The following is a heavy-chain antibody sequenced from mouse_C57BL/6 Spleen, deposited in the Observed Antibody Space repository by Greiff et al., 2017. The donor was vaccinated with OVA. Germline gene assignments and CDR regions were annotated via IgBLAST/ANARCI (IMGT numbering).Heavy chain of an antibody. CDR3: VRPAGSSWGFAY. D-gene: IGHD1-1*01. Sequence: DVKLVESGGGLVQPKGSLKLSCAASGFSFNTYAMNWVRQAPGKGLEWVARIRSKSNNYATYYADSVKDRFTISRDDSESMLYLQMNNLKTEDTAMYYCVRPAGSSWGFAYWGQGTLVTVSA. CDR1: GFSFNTYA. J-gene: IGHJ3*01. CDR2: IRSKSNNYAT. V-gene: IGHV10-1*01.